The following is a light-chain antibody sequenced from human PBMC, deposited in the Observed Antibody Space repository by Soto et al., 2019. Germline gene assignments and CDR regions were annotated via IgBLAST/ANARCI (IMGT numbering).Light chain of an antibody. CDR2: SNN. CDR3: AAWDDSLNGYV. J-gene: IGLJ1*01. V-gene: IGLV1-44*01. Sequence: QSVLTQPPSASGTPGQRVTISCSGSSSNIGSNTVSWYQLLPGTAPKLLIYSNNQRPSGVPDRFSGSKSGTSASLAISGLQSEDEADYHCAAWDDSLNGYVFGTGTKLTVL. CDR1: SSNIGSNT.